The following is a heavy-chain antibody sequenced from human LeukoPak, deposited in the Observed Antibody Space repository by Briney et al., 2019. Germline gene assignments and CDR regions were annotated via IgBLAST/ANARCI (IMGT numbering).Heavy chain of an antibody. J-gene: IGHJ4*02. CDR1: GYSISSGYY. D-gene: IGHD1-26*01. CDR2: IYHSGST. Sequence: PSETLSLTCTVSGYSISSGYYWGWIRQPPGKGLEWIGSIYHSGSTYYNPSLKSRVTISVDTSKNQFSLKLSSVTAADTAVYYCARGDVGPFDYWGQGTLVTVSS. V-gene: IGHV4-38-2*02. CDR3: ARGDVGPFDY.